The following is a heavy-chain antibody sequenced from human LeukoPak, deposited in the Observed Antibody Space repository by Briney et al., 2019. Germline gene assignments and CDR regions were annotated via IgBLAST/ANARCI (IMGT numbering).Heavy chain of an antibody. V-gene: IGHV3-30*18. Sequence: GGSLRLSCAASGFTFSRYGMHWVRQAPGKGLEWVAVTSYDGTKKDYADSVKGRFTISRDNSKNTLYLQMNSLRAEVTAVYYCAKDDGLHNFDYWGQGALVTVSS. D-gene: IGHD4-11*01. CDR3: AKDDGLHNFDY. CDR1: GFTFSRYG. J-gene: IGHJ4*02. CDR2: TSYDGTKK.